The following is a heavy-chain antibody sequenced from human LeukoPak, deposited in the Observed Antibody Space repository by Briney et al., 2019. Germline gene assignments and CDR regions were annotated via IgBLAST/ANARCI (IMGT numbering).Heavy chain of an antibody. CDR1: GGSFSGYY. D-gene: IGHD3-3*01. J-gene: IGHJ6*03. CDR2: INHSGST. Sequence: SETLSLTCAVYGGSFSGYYWSWIRQPPGKGLEWIGEINHSGSTNYNPSLKSRVTISVDTSKNQFSLKLSSVTAEDTAVYYCARAFWSGYSSQGPYYYYYYMDVWGKGTTVTVSS. CDR3: ARAFWSGYSSQGPYYYYYYMDV. V-gene: IGHV4-34*01.